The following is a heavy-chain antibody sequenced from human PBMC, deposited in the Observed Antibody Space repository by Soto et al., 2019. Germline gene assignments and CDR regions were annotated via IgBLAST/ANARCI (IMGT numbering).Heavy chain of an antibody. CDR3: ARDDDYGDNGLDY. CDR2: ILDDGSDK. Sequence: QVQLVESGGGVVQPGRSLRLSCAASGFSFSSYGMHWVRQAPGKGLEWVAVILDDGSDKDYTDAVKGRFTISRDNSKNTLYLEMNSLRAEDKAVYYCARDDDYGDNGLDYWCQGTLVTVSS. V-gene: IGHV3-33*01. J-gene: IGHJ4*02. CDR1: GFSFSSYG. D-gene: IGHD4-17*01.